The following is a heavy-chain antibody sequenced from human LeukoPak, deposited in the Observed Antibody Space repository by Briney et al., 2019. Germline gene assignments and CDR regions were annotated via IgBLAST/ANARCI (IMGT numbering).Heavy chain of an antibody. V-gene: IGHV4-59*01. CDR3: ARDHGDYGLDY. Sequence: SETLSLTCTASGGSISSYYWSWIRQPPGKGLEWIGYIYYSGNTKYNPSLKSRVTISVDTSKKQFSLKVSSVTAADTAVYYCARDHGDYGLDYWGQGTLVTVSS. J-gene: IGHJ4*02. CDR2: IYYSGNT. D-gene: IGHD4-17*01. CDR1: GGSISSYY.